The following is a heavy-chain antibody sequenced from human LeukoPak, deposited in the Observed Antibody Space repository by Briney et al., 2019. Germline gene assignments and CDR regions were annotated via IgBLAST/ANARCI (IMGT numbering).Heavy chain of an antibody. D-gene: IGHD1-26*01. J-gene: IGHJ3*02. CDR1: GGSISSYY. V-gene: IGHV4-59*01. Sequence: SETLFLTCTVSGGSISSYYWSWIRQPPGKGLEWIGYIYYSGSTNYNPSLKSRVTVSLDTSKNQFSLKLTSVTAADTAVYYCARDDRGWELPNGFGIWGQGTMVTVSS. CDR2: IYYSGST. CDR3: ARDDRGWELPNGFGI.